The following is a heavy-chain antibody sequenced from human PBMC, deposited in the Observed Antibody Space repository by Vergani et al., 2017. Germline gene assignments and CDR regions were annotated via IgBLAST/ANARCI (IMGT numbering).Heavy chain of an antibody. V-gene: IGHV3-30*02. J-gene: IGHJ4*02. D-gene: IGHD3-16*01. Sequence: QVQLVESGGGVVQRGGSLRLSCATSGFTLSNYDMQWICQGPGKGLEFGAFIQFDGSNQYYADSVKGRFTLSRDFSKNTLYLQINSLRTDDTATYYCAKHFRGWGIAYWGQGTQVIVSS. CDR3: AKHFRGWGIAY. CDR2: IQFDGSNQ. CDR1: GFTLSNYD.